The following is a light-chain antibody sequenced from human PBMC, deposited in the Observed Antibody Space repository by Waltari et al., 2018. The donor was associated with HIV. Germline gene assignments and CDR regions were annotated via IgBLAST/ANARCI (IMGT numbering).Light chain of an antibody. V-gene: IGLV2-14*01. Sequence: QSGLTQPASVSASLGQSITISCIASNTDFSPHSFFSCYHHHPDKAPQLLIYGDNIRPSGIPFRLSGSKSDNTASLTISGLQVDDEGDYYCSSYMNSGTLVFGGGTKVTVL. CDR3: SSYMNSGTLV. CDR2: GDN. J-gene: IGLJ3*02. CDR1: NTDFSPHSF.